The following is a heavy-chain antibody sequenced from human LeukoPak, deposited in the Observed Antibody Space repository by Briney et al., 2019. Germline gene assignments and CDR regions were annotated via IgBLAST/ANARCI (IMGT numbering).Heavy chain of an antibody. CDR2: IYSGGTT. V-gene: IGHV3-66*01. Sequence: GGSLRLSCAASGFTFSSYNMNWVRQAPGKGLEWVSLIYSGGTTYYADSVKGRFTISRDGSKNTLYLQMNSLRVEDTAVYYCARDPPAVTANTYGWGQGTLVTVSS. J-gene: IGHJ4*02. CDR1: GFTFSSYN. D-gene: IGHD5-18*01. CDR3: ARDPPAVTANTYG.